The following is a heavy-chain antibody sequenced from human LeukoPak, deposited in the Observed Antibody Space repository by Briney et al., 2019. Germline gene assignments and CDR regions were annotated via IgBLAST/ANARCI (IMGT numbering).Heavy chain of an antibody. CDR2: INHSGST. J-gene: IGHJ6*01. V-gene: IGHV4-34*01. CDR1: GGSFSSYY. CDR3: ARGDYNIVTGNPYYYYSCMD. Sequence: SETLSLTCAVYGGSFSSYYWSWIRQPPGKGLEWIGEINHSGSTNYNPSLKSRVTISVDTSKNQFSLKLSSVTAADTAVYYCARGDYNIVTGNPYYYYSCMD. D-gene: IGHD3-9*01.